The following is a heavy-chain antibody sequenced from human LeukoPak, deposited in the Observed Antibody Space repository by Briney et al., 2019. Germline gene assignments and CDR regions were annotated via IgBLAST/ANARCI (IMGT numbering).Heavy chain of an antibody. CDR2: IYYSGST. V-gene: IGHV4-59*08. J-gene: IGHJ5*02. Sequence: SETLSLTCTVSGGSISSYYWSWIRQPPGKGLEWIGYIYYSGSTNHNPSLKRRVTISVDTSKNQFSLKLSSVTAADTAVYYCARVYYYGSSDLYFDPWGQGTLVTVSS. CDR3: ARVYYYGSSDLYFDP. CDR1: GGSISSYY. D-gene: IGHD3-22*01.